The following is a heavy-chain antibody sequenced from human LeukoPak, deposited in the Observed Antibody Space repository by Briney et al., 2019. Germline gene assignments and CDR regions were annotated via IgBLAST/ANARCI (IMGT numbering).Heavy chain of an antibody. Sequence: GGSLRLSCAASGFTFSSYWMSWVRQVPGKGQEWVANINQDGSEKYYVDSVKGRFTISRDNAKNSLYLQMNSLRAEDTAVYYCAKIFEPYCSSTSCYGEDMDVWGEGTTVTISS. D-gene: IGHD2-2*01. J-gene: IGHJ6*03. CDR3: AKIFEPYCSSTSCYGEDMDV. CDR1: GFTFSSYW. CDR2: INQDGSEK. V-gene: IGHV3-7*03.